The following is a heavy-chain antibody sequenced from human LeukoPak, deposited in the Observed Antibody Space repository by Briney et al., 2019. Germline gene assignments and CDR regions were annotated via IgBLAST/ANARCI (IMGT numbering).Heavy chain of an antibody. CDR1: GYTFTSYE. CDR3: ARGYCSSTSCYIDPHAFDI. J-gene: IGHJ3*02. D-gene: IGHD2-2*02. CDR2: MNPNSGNT. V-gene: IGHV1-8*03. Sequence: GASVKVSCKASGYTFTSYEINWVRQATGQGLEWMGWMNPNSGNTGYAQKFQGRVTITRNTSISTAYMELSSLRSEDTAVYYCARGYCSSTSCYIDPHAFDIWGQGTMVTVSS.